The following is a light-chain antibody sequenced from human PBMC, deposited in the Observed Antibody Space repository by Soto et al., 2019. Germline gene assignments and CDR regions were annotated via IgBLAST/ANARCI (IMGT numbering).Light chain of an antibody. CDR1: QAILTY. J-gene: IGKJ4*01. CDR2: DAS. Sequence: DIQLTQSPSSLSSAAGDRVTITCRASQAILTYLNWLQQKAGKAPEVLIYDASCLRSGVPSRFTGSGSATDFTLTITSLQREDAGTYYCQQTFSPDVTFGGGTKV. CDR3: QQTFSPDVT. V-gene: IGKV1-39*01.